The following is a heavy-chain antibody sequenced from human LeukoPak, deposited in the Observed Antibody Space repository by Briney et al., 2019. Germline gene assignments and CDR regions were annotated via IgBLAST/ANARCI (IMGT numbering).Heavy chain of an antibody. V-gene: IGHV4-4*07. Sequence: SETLSLTCTVSGGSISSYYWSWIRQPAGKGLEWIGRIYTSGSTNYNPSLKSRVTMSVDTSKNQFSLKLGSVTAADTAVYYCASEYSSSSSGSFAFDIWGQGTMVTVSS. D-gene: IGHD6-6*01. CDR3: ASEYSSSSSGSFAFDI. J-gene: IGHJ3*02. CDR1: GGSISSYY. CDR2: IYTSGST.